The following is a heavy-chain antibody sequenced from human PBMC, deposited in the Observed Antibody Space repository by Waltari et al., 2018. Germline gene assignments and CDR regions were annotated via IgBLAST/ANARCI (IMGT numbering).Heavy chain of an antibody. Sequence: EVQLVESGGGLVKPGGSLKLSCAASGFTFSVYNMHWVRQAPGRGLEWVSTITANGNYIYYADSLQGRFTISRDNAKNSLHLQMDSLRGEDTALYYCARQIQGVTTYPDAFDLWGQGTMVTVSS. CDR1: GFTFSVYN. D-gene: IGHD3-10*01. CDR2: ITANGNYI. J-gene: IGHJ3*01. V-gene: IGHV3-21*01. CDR3: ARQIQGVTTYPDAFDL.